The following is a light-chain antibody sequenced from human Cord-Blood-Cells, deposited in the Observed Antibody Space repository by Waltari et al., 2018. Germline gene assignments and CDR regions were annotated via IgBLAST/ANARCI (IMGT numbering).Light chain of an antibody. CDR2: AAS. Sequence: DIQMTQSPSSVSASVGDRVTITCRASQGISSWLAWYQQKPGKAPKLLIYAASSLQSVVPSRFSGSGAGTDFTLTISSLQPEDYYCQQANSFPWTFGQGTKVEIK. CDR1: QGISSW. V-gene: IGKV1-12*01. CDR3: QQANSFPWT. J-gene: IGKJ1*01.